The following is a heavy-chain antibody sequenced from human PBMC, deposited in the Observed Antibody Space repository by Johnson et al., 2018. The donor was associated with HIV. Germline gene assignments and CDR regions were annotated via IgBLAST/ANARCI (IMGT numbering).Heavy chain of an antibody. Sequence: QVQLVESGGGVVQPGRSLRLSCAASGFTFSSYAMHWVRQAPGKGLEWVAVITYDGTKKYFADSVKGRFNISRDNSKNTLYLEMNSLRAEDTAVYYCAKDFGLDWAMWG. D-gene: IGHD3-10*01. V-gene: IGHV3-30*04. CDR2: ITYDGTKK. J-gene: IGHJ1*01. CDR1: GFTFSSYA. CDR3: AKDFGLDWAM.